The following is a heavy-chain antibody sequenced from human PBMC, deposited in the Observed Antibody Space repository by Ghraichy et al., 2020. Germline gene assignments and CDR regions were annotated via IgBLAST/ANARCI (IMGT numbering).Heavy chain of an antibody. V-gene: IGHV4-34*01. CDR3: ARGTRLHPAFDI. CDR1: GGSFSGYY. Sequence: SETLSLTCAVYGGSFSGYYWSWIRQPPGKGLEWIGEINHSGSTNYNPSLKSRVTISVDTSKNQFSLKLSSVTAADTAVYYCARGTRLHPAFDIWGQGTMVTVSS. J-gene: IGHJ3*02. CDR2: INHSGST.